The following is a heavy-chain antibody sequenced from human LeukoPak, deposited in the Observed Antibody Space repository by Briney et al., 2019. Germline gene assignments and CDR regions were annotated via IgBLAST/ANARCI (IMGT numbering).Heavy chain of an antibody. J-gene: IGHJ4*02. Sequence: GGSLRLSCVASGFSFSSNWMSWVRQAPGKGLEWVANIKPDGSEQYNVDSVKGRFTISRDNAKNSLYLQMNSLRAEDTAVYYCARSYSWGQGALVTVSS. CDR2: IKPDGSEQ. CDR1: GFSFSSNW. CDR3: ARSYS. V-gene: IGHV3-7*01.